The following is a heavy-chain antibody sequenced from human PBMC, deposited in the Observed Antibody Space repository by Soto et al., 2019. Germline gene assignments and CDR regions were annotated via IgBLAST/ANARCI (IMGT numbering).Heavy chain of an antibody. Sequence: QITLKESGPTLVKPTQTLTLTCTFSGFSLSTSGVGVGWIRQPPGKALEWLALIFWDDDNRYSPSLKSRLTITKDTSKKQVVLTMTNMDPADTATYYCAHSRSGLRFDPWGQGTLVTVSS. J-gene: IGHJ5*02. V-gene: IGHV2-5*02. D-gene: IGHD3-3*01. CDR2: IFWDDDN. CDR3: AHSRSGLRFDP. CDR1: GFSLSTSGVG.